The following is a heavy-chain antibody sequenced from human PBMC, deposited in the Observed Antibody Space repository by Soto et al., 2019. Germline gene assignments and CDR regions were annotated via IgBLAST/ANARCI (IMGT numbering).Heavy chain of an antibody. CDR2: IWYDGSNK. CDR3: ARSTYYDFWSGYWSPHYYYYGMDV. Sequence: QVQLVESGGGVVQPGRSLRLSCAASGFTFSSYGMHWVRQAPGKGLEWVAVIWYDGSNKYYADSVKGRFTISRDNSKNTLYLQMNSLRAEDTAVYYCARSTYYDFWSGYWSPHYYYYGMDVWGQGTTVTVSS. J-gene: IGHJ6*02. D-gene: IGHD3-3*01. CDR1: GFTFSSYG. V-gene: IGHV3-33*01.